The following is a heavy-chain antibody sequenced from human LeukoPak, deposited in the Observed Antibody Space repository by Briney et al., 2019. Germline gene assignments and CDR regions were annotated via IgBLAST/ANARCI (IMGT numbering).Heavy chain of an antibody. V-gene: IGHV3-30*18. Sequence: GGSLRLSCAASGFTFSTYGMHWVRQAPGKGLEWVALISYDGSYKYYVESVKGRFTISRDNSKSTLYLQMNSLRAEDTAVYYCAKDRCSSITCYNSDNYYFYGMDVWGQGTTVTVSS. CDR1: GFTFSTYG. J-gene: IGHJ6*02. CDR2: ISYDGSYK. D-gene: IGHD2-2*02. CDR3: AKDRCSSITCYNSDNYYFYGMDV.